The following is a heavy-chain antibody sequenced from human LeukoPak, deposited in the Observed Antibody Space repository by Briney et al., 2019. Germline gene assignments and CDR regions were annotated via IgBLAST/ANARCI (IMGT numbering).Heavy chain of an antibody. V-gene: IGHV3-72*01. D-gene: IGHD2-2*01. Sequence: HPGGSLRLSCVASGFTFSTPYMDWVRQSPGQGLEWVGLIRNKADGYTTIYAASVKGRFTISRDDSKNSVYLQMDSLKTEDTAVYYCGDLGSTGAFHWGQGTLLTVSS. CDR1: GFTFSTPY. J-gene: IGHJ1*01. CDR2: IRNKADGYTT. CDR3: GDLGSTGAFH.